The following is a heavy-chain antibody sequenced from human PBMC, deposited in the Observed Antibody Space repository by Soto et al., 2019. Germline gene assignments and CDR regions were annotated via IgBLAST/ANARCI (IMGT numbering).Heavy chain of an antibody. CDR3: ARDAFGYCSSTSCYMVSWFDP. D-gene: IGHD2-2*02. CDR2: INAGNGNT. J-gene: IGHJ5*02. Sequence: ASVKVSCKASGYTFTSYAMHWVRQAPGQRLEWMGWINAGNGNTKYSQKFQGRVTITRDTSASTAYMELSSLRSEDTAVYYCARDAFGYCSSTSCYMVSWFDPWGQGTLVTVSS. V-gene: IGHV1-3*01. CDR1: GYTFTSYA.